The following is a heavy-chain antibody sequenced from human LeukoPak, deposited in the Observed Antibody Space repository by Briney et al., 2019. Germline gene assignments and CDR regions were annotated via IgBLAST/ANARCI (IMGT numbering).Heavy chain of an antibody. J-gene: IGHJ6*02. CDR2: IKQDGSDK. Sequence: GGSLRLSCAASGLIFSGSAMHWVRQAPGKGLEWVANIKQDGSDKYYVDSVKGRFTISRDNAKNSLYLQMNSLRAEDTAVYYCAARGYSYGPSYYYYAMDVWGLGTTVTVS. CDR3: AARGYSYGPSYYYYAMDV. V-gene: IGHV3-7*01. CDR1: GLIFSGSA. D-gene: IGHD5-18*01.